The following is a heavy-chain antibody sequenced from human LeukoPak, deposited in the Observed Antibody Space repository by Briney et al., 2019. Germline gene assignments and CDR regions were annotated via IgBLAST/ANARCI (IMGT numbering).Heavy chain of an antibody. V-gene: IGHV1-2*02. CDR1: GYTFTGYY. CDR2: INPNSGGT. Sequence: ASVKVSCKASGYTFTGYYMHWVRQAPGQGLEWMGWINPNSGGTNYAQKFQGRVTMTRGTSISTAYMELSRLRSDDTAVYYCARGPRIMITFGGVIAPYYYYGMDVWGQGTTVTVSS. D-gene: IGHD3-16*02. CDR3: ARGPRIMITFGGVIAPYYYYGMDV. J-gene: IGHJ6*02.